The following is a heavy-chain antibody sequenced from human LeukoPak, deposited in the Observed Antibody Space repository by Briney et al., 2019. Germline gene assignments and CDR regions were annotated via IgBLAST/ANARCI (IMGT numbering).Heavy chain of an antibody. Sequence: SETLSLTCTVSGGSISSNRHYWAWIRQPPGKGLEWIGNIYYRGSIAYNPSLRSRVTMSIDTSKNQFSLRLSSVTAADTAVFCCARLSNTGSFDFDNWGQGTLVTVSS. CDR3: ARLSNTGSFDFDN. CDR1: GGSISSNRHY. D-gene: IGHD1-26*01. V-gene: IGHV4-39*01. J-gene: IGHJ4*02. CDR2: IYYRGSI.